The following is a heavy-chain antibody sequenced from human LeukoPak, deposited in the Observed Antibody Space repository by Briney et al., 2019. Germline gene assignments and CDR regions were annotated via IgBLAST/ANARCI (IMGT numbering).Heavy chain of an antibody. CDR2: ISAYNGNT. J-gene: IGHJ3*02. V-gene: IGHV1-18*01. D-gene: IGHD5/OR15-5a*01. Sequence: ASVKVSCKASGYTFTSYGISWVRQAPGQGLEWMGWISAYNGNTNYAQKLQGRVTMTTDASTSTAYMELRSLRSEDTAVYYCARGDHVRIYAESAFDIWGQGTMVTVSS. CDR1: GYTFTSYG. CDR3: ARGDHVRIYAESAFDI.